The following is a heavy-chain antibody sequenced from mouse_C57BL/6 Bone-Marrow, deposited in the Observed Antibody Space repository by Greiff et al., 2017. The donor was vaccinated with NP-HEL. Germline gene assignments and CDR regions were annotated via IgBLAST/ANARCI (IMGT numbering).Heavy chain of an antibody. V-gene: IGHV6-6*01. D-gene: IGHD1-1*01. CDR1: GFTFSDAW. CDR3: TPLNYYESRTGYFDV. CDR2: IRNKANHHAT. Sequence: EVQLQESGGGLVQPGGSMKLSCAASGFTFSDAWMDWVRQSPEKGLEWVAEIRNKANHHATYYAESVKGRFTISRDDSKSSVYLQMNSLRAEDTGIYYCTPLNYYESRTGYFDVWGTGTTVTVSS. J-gene: IGHJ1*03.